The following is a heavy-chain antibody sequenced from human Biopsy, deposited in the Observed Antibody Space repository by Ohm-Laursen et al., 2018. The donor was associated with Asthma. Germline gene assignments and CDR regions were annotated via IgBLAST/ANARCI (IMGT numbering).Heavy chain of an antibody. Sequence: SQTLSLTCTVSGASIKTDDHYWSWLRQPPRKGLEWLGYISSAGNVFYTPSLKRRLTIQLDTSNNKFSLKLTSLPAADTALYYCARGGSGGKVYYFDSWGLGTLVTVSS. CDR2: ISSAGNV. CDR3: ARGGSGGKVYYFDS. D-gene: IGHD2-15*01. J-gene: IGHJ4*02. CDR1: GASIKTDDHY. V-gene: IGHV4-30-4*01.